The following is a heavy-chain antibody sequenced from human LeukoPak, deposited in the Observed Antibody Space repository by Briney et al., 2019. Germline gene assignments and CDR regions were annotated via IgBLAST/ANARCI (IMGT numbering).Heavy chain of an antibody. CDR2: ISSSSSYI. V-gene: IGHV3-21*01. CDR1: GFTFSSYS. CDR3: ARVMWPQDYYYMDV. J-gene: IGHJ6*03. Sequence: GGSLRLSCAASGFTFSSYSMNWVRQAPGKGLEWVSSISSSSSYIYYADSVKGRFTISRDNAKNSLYLQTNSLRAEDTAVYYCARVMWPQDYYYMDVWGKGTTVTISS. D-gene: IGHD2-21*01.